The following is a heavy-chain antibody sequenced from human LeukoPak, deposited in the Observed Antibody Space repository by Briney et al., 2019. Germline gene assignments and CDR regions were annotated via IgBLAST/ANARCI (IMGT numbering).Heavy chain of an antibody. V-gene: IGHV3-30-3*01. Sequence: GGSLRLSCAASGFTFSSYAMHWVRQAPGKGLEWVAVISYDGSNKYYADSVKGRSTISRDNSKNTLYLQMNSLRAEDTAVYYCAREREYRIAAAGTCWFDPWGQGTLVTVSS. CDR2: ISYDGSNK. J-gene: IGHJ5*02. CDR1: GFTFSSYA. CDR3: AREREYRIAAAGTCWFDP. D-gene: IGHD6-13*01.